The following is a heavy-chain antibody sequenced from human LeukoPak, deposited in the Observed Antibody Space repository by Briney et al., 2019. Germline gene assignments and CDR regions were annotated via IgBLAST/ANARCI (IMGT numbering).Heavy chain of an antibody. D-gene: IGHD6-19*01. CDR2: ITYSGVNE. V-gene: IGHV3-23*01. CDR3: ARDRIAVAAPFDY. J-gene: IGHJ4*02. Sequence: GGSLRLSCVAPRISLSSYAMSWVRQAPGKGLEWVSTITYSGVNEYYADSVKGRFTISRDNSKNTLYLQMNSLRAEDTAVYYCARDRIAVAAPFDYWGQGTLVTVSS. CDR1: RISLSSYA.